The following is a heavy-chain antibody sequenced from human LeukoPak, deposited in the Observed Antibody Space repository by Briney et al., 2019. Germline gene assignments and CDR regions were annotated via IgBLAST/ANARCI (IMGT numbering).Heavy chain of an antibody. V-gene: IGHV1-2*02. D-gene: IGHD3-10*01. J-gene: IGHJ5*02. CDR1: GYTFTGYY. CDR2: INPNSGGT. Sequence: RASVKVSCKASGYTFTGYYMHWVRQAPGQGLEWMGWINPNSGGTNYAQKFQGRVTMTRDTSISTAYMELSRLRSDDSAVYSCARVEVWFGEGNWFDPWGQGTLVTVSS. CDR3: ARVEVWFGEGNWFDP.